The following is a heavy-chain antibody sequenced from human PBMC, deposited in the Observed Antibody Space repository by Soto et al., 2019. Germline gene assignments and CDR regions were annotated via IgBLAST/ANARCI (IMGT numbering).Heavy chain of an antibody. CDR2: IYWDDDK. Sequence: QITLKESGPPLVKPTQTLTLTCTFSGFSLSTSEVGVAWIRQPPGKALEWLGIIYWDDDKRYSPSLKSRLTITKDTSKNQVVLRMTDMDPVDTATYYCAHIRFGPQIYWYYYMDVWGKGTTVTVSS. J-gene: IGHJ6*03. D-gene: IGHD3-10*01. V-gene: IGHV2-5*02. CDR3: AHIRFGPQIYWYYYMDV. CDR1: GFSLSTSEVG.